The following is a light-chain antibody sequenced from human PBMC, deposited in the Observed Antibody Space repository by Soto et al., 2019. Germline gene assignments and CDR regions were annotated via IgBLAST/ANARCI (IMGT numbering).Light chain of an antibody. CDR2: TAS. V-gene: IGKV1-39*01. CDR3: QQYYSFPT. Sequence: DIQMTQSPSSLSASVGDRVTITCRASQSISIYLNWYQQKPGKAPKVLIYTASSLQSGVPSRFSGSRSGAQFTLTISSLQPDDFATYYCQQYYSFPTFGQGTRLEIK. J-gene: IGKJ5*01. CDR1: QSISIY.